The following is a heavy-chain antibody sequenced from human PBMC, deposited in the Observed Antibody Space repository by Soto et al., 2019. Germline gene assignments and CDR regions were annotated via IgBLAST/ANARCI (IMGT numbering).Heavy chain of an antibody. D-gene: IGHD3-10*01. CDR1: GGSISSGDYY. V-gene: IGHV4-30-4*01. J-gene: IGHJ4*02. Sequence: SETLSLTCTVSGGSISSGDYYWSWIRQPPGKGLEWIGYIYYSGSTYYNPSLKSRVTISVDTSKNQFSLKLSSVTAADTAVYYCARGILYYGSGSFDYWGQGTLVTVS. CDR3: ARGILYYGSGSFDY. CDR2: IYYSGST.